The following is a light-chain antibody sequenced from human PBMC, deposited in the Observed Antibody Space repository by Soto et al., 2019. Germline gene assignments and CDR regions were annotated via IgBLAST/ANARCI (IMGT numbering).Light chain of an antibody. V-gene: IGLV2-14*01. Sequence: QSALTQPASVSGSPGQSITISCTGTSSDIGGYNYVSWYQQHPGKAPKLMIYEVTNRPSGVSNRFSGSQSGNTASLTISGLQAEDEAVYYCGSYTSSISVLFGGGTKLTVL. CDR2: EVT. CDR3: GSYTSSISVL. J-gene: IGLJ2*01. CDR1: SSDIGGYNY.